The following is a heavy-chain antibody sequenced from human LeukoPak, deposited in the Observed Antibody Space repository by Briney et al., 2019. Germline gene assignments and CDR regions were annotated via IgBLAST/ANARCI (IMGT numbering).Heavy chain of an antibody. CDR3: ARINSGWYFDY. CDR1: GGSISSHY. Sequence: TSETLSLTCIVSGGSISSHYWTWIRQPPGKGLEYSGYIYYSGNTNYNPSLKSRVTISVDRSKNQFSLKLTSVTAEDTAVYYCARINSGWYFDYWGQGTLVTVSS. D-gene: IGHD6-19*01. CDR2: IYYSGNT. J-gene: IGHJ4*02. V-gene: IGHV4-59*11.